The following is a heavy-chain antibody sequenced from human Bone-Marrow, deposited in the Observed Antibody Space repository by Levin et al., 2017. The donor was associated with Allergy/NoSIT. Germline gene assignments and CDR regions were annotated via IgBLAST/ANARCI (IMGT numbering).Heavy chain of an antibody. D-gene: IGHD3-16*02. J-gene: IGHJ4*02. Sequence: PGGSLRLSCAASGFTFSSYAMSWVRQAPGKGLEWVSAISGSGGSTYYADSVKGRFTISRDNSKNTLYLQMNSLRAEDTAVYYCASGRRMITFGGVIDCWGQGTLVTVSS. CDR2: ISGSGGST. V-gene: IGHV3-23*01. CDR1: GFTFSSYA. CDR3: ASGRRMITFGGVIDC.